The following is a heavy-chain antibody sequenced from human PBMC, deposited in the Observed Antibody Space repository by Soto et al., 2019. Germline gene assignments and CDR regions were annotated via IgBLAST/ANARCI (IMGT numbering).Heavy chain of an antibody. V-gene: IGHV6-1*01. CDR3: ARGASARWNKDYYYYYMDV. Sequence: QVQLQQSGPGLVKPSQTLSLTCAISGDSVSSNSAAWNWIRQSPSRGLEWLGRTYYRSKWYNDYAVSVKSRITINPDTSKNQFSLQLNSVTPEDTAVYYCARGASARWNKDYYYYYMDVWGKGTTVTVSS. D-gene: IGHD1-1*01. CDR2: TYYRSKWYN. J-gene: IGHJ6*03. CDR1: GDSVSSNSAA.